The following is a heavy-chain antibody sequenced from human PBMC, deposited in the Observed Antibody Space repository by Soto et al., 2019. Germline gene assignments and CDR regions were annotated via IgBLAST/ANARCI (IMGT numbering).Heavy chain of an antibody. CDR1: GGSISSGDYY. Sequence: SETLSLTCTVSGGSISSGDYYWSWLRQPPGKGLDGIGYIYYTGTTYYNPSLKSRVTISVDTSNNQFSLKLTSVNAAETAVYYCARDLPYEAKAYYYGMGVWGQSTTVTVSS. D-gene: IGHD1-26*01. J-gene: IGHJ6*02. CDR2: IYYTGTT. V-gene: IGHV4-30-4*01. CDR3: ARDLPYEAKAYYYGMGV.